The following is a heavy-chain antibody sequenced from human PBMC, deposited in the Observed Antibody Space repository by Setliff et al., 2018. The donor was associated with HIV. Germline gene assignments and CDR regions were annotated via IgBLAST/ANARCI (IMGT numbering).Heavy chain of an antibody. Sequence: SETLSLTCTVSSDSIRFYYWTWIRQPPGKGLEWIGNVYYTGSTNYNPSLKSRITISIDTSKSQFSLKLNTVTAADTAVYYCARGRKAGRGAFDIWGQRTMVTVSS. V-gene: IGHV4-59*12. CDR3: ARGRKAGRGAFDI. CDR2: VYYTGST. J-gene: IGHJ3*02. D-gene: IGHD6-13*01. CDR1: SDSIRFYY.